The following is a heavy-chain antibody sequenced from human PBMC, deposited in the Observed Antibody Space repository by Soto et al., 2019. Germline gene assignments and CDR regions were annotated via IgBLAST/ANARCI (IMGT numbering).Heavy chain of an antibody. CDR2: IYYSGST. Sequence: SETLSLTCTVSGGSVSGHYWNWIRQAPGKGLEWIGYIYYSGSTNYNPSLKSRVTISVDTSKNQFSLKLSSVTAADTAVYYCARTDSRPQDFDYWGQGTLVTVSS. J-gene: IGHJ4*02. CDR1: GGSVSGHY. V-gene: IGHV4-59*02. D-gene: IGHD6-13*01. CDR3: ARTDSRPQDFDY.